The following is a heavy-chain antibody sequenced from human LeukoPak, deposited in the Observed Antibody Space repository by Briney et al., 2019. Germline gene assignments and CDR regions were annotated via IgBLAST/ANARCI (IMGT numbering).Heavy chain of an antibody. CDR2: ISAYNGNT. Sequence: ASVRASCKASGYTFTSYGISWVRQAPGQGLEWMGWISAYNGNTNYAQKLQGRVTMTTDTSTSTAYMELRSLRSDDTAVYYCARTYSSGWYPPPLYYYYGMDVWGQGTTVTVSS. V-gene: IGHV1-18*01. CDR1: GYTFTSYG. CDR3: ARTYSSGWYPPPLYYYYGMDV. D-gene: IGHD6-19*01. J-gene: IGHJ6*02.